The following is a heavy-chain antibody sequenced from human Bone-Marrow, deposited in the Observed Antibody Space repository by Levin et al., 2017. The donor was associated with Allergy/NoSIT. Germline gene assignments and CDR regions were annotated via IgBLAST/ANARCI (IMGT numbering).Heavy chain of an antibody. CDR1: GDTFNSYT. Sequence: PGESLKISCKASGDTFNSYTLSWVRQAPGQGLEWMGRSVPGLGVVNSAQKFQGRIIITADISTSTVYMELTDLRSEDTGIYFCARDRKRSGSVWATYRDGEGFDVWGQGTIITVS. CDR2: SVPGLGVV. J-gene: IGHJ3*01. V-gene: IGHV1-69*04. D-gene: IGHD3-16*02. CDR3: ARDRKRSGSVWATYRDGEGFDV.